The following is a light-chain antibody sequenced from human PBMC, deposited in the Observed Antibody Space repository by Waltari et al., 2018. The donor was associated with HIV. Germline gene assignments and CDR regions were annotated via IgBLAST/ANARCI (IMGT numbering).Light chain of an antibody. V-gene: IGKV2-28*01. Sequence: EIVMTQSPLSLPVIPGEPASISCRASQSLLHSNGKNYLDWYLQKPGQSPQLLIYLGSDRASGVPDRFSASGSGTDFTLKIRRVEAEDVGVYYCMQALQTPRTFGGGTRVEIK. J-gene: IGKJ4*01. CDR3: MQALQTPRT. CDR2: LGS. CDR1: QSLLHSNGKNY.